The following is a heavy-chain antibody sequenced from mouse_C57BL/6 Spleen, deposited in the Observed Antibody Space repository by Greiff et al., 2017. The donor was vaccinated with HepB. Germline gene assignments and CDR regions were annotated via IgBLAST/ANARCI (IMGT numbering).Heavy chain of an antibody. CDR1: GFNIKDYY. CDR2: IDPEDGET. V-gene: IGHV14-2*01. Sequence: EVKLVESGAELVKPGASVKLSCTASGFNIKDYYMHWVKQRTEQGLEWIGRIDPEDGETKYAPKFQGKATITADTSSNTAYLQLSSLTSEDTAVYYCARGAYYSNLYYAMDYWGQGTSVTVSS. D-gene: IGHD2-5*01. CDR3: ARGAYYSNLYYAMDY. J-gene: IGHJ4*01.